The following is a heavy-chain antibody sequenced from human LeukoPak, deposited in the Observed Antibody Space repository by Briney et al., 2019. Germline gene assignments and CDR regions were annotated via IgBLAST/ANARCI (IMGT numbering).Heavy chain of an antibody. V-gene: IGHV1-24*01. J-gene: IGHJ4*02. Sequence: GASVTVACQVCGYTLTELSIHGVRQAPGKGLEGVGGFDPEDGEKIYAEKFQRRVTMTEETSTDTAYLELSSLRSEETAVQYCETLPRDLVARKWYYFDYWGQGNLVTVSS. D-gene: IGHD5-12*01. CDR2: FDPEDGEK. CDR1: GYTLTELS. CDR3: ETLPRDLVARKWYYFDY.